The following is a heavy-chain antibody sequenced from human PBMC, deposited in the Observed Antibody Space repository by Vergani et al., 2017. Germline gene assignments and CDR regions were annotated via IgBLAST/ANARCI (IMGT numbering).Heavy chain of an antibody. V-gene: IGHV3-48*04. CDR2: ISSSGSTI. D-gene: IGHD3-16*01. Sequence: EVQLLESGGGLVQPGGSLRLSCAASGFTFSSYAMSWVRQARGKGREWVSYISSSGSTIYYADSVKGRFTSSRDNAKNSLYLQMNSLRAEDTAVYYCARGDFGDWFDPWGQGTLVTVSS. CDR1: GFTFSSYA. J-gene: IGHJ5*02. CDR3: ARGDFGDWFDP.